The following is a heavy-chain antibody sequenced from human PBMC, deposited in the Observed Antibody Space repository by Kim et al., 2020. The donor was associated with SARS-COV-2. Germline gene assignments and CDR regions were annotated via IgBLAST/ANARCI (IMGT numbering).Heavy chain of an antibody. Sequence: GGSLRLSCAASGFTFSSYGMHWVRQAPGKGLEWVAVISYDGSNKYYADSVKGRFTISRDNSKNTLYLQMNSLRAEDTAVYYCAKDTGQLYFDYWGQGTL. CDR3: AKDTGQLYFDY. D-gene: IGHD6-13*01. J-gene: IGHJ4*02. CDR2: ISYDGSNK. V-gene: IGHV3-30*18. CDR1: GFTFSSYG.